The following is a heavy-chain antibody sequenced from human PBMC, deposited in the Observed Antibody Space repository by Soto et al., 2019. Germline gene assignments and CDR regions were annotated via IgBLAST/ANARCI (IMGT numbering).Heavy chain of an antibody. V-gene: IGHV1-69*12. CDR3: ATHLARIVEVTPTMLSFHY. Sequence: QVHLVQSGAEVKKPGSSVKVSCKSSGGTFSNYAISWVRQAPGQGLEWMGQIIPIFGIPKYSQKFQGRVTITADESTSTAYMEVSSLRSEDTAVYYCATHLARIVEVTPTMLSFHYWGQGTLVTVAS. D-gene: IGHD2-21*02. CDR1: GGTFSNYA. J-gene: IGHJ4*02. CDR2: IIPIFGIP.